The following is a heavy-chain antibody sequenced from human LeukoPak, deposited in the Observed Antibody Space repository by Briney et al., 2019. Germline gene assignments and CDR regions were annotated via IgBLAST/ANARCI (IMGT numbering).Heavy chain of an antibody. D-gene: IGHD3-22*01. Sequence: KSGGSLRLSCAASGFTFTSFSMNWARQAPGKGLEWVSSITSNSNYIYYADSVKGRFTISRDNAANSLYLQMNSLRAEDTAVYYCAREGGRYESSGYSVYWGQGTLVTVSS. CDR3: AREGGRYESSGYSVY. CDR2: ITSNSNYI. J-gene: IGHJ4*02. CDR1: GFTFTSFS. V-gene: IGHV3-21*01.